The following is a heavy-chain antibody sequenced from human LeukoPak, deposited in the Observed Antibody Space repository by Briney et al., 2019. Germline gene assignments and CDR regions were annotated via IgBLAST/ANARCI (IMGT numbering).Heavy chain of an antibody. CDR2: INASDGRT. J-gene: IGHJ5*02. D-gene: IGHD3-3*01. V-gene: IGHV1-46*01. CDR3: ARVHYEFWSGYLNWFDP. Sequence: ASVKVSCKASGYTFTSYYMHWVRQAPGQGLEWMGIINASDGRTSYAQKFQGRVTMTRDMSTSTVYMELSSLRSEDTAVYYCARVHYEFWSGYLNWFDPWGQGTLVTVSS. CDR1: GYTFTSYY.